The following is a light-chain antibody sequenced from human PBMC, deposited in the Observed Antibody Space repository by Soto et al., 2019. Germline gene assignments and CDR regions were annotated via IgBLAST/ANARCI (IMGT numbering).Light chain of an antibody. V-gene: IGKV3-15*01. Sequence: DIVMTQSPAPLSVARGERVTFSCRASPGVSRTLAWYQHKPGQAPRLLSSGASTGATGIPARFSGSGSGTEFTLTISSLQAEDFAVYYCQQYNSWPLTFGGGTKVDI. CDR3: QQYNSWPLT. CDR1: PGVSRT. J-gene: IGKJ4*01. CDR2: GAS.